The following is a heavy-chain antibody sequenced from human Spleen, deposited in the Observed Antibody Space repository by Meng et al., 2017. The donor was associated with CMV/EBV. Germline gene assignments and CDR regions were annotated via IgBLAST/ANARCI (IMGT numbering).Heavy chain of an antibody. D-gene: IGHD3-22*01. Sequence: ASVKVSCKASGYTFTGYYMHWVRQAPGQGLEWMGGINPNSGGTKYAQKFQGRVTMTRDTSISTAYMELSRLRSDDTAVYYCASHDSSGYYYLFDYWGQGTLVTVSS. CDR2: INPNSGGT. CDR3: ASHDSSGYYYLFDY. J-gene: IGHJ4*02. CDR1: GYTFTGYY. V-gene: IGHV1-2*02.